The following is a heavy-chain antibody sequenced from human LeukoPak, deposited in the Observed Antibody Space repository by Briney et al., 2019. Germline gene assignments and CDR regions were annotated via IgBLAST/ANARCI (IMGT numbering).Heavy chain of an antibody. D-gene: IGHD3-10*01. J-gene: IGHJ3*01. CDR3: ARDLLYGAARGSFDL. CDR2: ISPTSIYI. CDR1: GFTFGRYT. V-gene: IGHV3-21*01. Sequence: PGGSLRLSCEASGFTFGRYTKNWVRQAPGKGLEWVSSISPTSIYIYYGDSVRGRFTISRDTAKNALYLEMNSLRAEDTAVFYCARDLLYGAARGSFDLWGQGTMVTVSS.